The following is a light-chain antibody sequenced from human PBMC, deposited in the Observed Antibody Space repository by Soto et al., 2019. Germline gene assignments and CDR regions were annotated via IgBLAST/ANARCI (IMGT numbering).Light chain of an antibody. CDR1: QSVSSTY. V-gene: IGKV3-20*01. J-gene: IGKJ2*01. CDR2: GAS. Sequence: EIVLTQSPGTLSLSPGERATLSCRASQSVSSTYIAWYQQNPGQAPRLLIYGASSRATGIPDRFSGSGSGTDFTLTIRRLEPEDFAVYFCQQYGSSPPFTFGQGTKVEIK. CDR3: QQYGSSPPFT.